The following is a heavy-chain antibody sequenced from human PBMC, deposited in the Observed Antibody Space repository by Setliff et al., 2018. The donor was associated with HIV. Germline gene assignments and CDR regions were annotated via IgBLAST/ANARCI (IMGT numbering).Heavy chain of an antibody. D-gene: IGHD3-22*01. V-gene: IGHV3-21*05. CDR1: GFAFSSYS. CDR3: ARDHRPYFYDKAWFDP. Sequence: GGSLRLSCAASGFAFSSYSMNWVRQAPGKGLEWVSYISSTSNYIVYSDSVKGRFTISRDNAKNSLYLQMNRLRAEDTAVYYCARDHRPYFYDKAWFDPWGQGTLVTVSS. CDR2: ISSTSNYI. J-gene: IGHJ5*02.